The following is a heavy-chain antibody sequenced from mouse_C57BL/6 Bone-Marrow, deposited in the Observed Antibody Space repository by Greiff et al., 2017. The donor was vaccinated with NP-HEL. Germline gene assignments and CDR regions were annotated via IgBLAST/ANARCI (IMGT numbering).Heavy chain of an antibody. D-gene: IGHD2-4*01. CDR2: IDPSDSYT. CDR3: ASVSTMIKWFAY. V-gene: IGHV1-59*01. J-gene: IGHJ3*01. CDR1: GYTFTSYW. Sequence: QVQLQQPGAELVRPGTSVKLSCKASGYTFTSYWMHWVKQRPGQGLEWIGVIDPSDSYTNYNQKFKGKATLTVDTSSSTAYMQLSSLTSEDSAVYYCASVSTMIKWFAYGDRGTRVTVSA.